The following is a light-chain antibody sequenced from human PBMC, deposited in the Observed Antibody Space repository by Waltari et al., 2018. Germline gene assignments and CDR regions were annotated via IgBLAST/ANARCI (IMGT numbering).Light chain of an antibody. J-gene: IGKJ2*01. V-gene: IGKV3-15*01. Sequence: IVMTQSPATLSVSPGERVTLSCRASQSVSGNLAWYQQKPGQAPRLLMYCASTRAAGVPTRFSGSGSGTEFTVTISSLQSEDFAVYYCQQYNDWPQTFGQGTKLETK. CDR3: QQYNDWPQT. CDR2: CAS. CDR1: QSVSGN.